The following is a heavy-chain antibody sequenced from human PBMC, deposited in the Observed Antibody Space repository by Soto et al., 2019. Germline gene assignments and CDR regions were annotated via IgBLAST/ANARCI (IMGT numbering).Heavy chain of an antibody. CDR2: IYYSGST. D-gene: IGHD3-9*01. V-gene: IGHV4-59*01. CDR1: GGSISSYY. J-gene: IGHJ6*01. Sequence: QVQLQESGPGLVKPSETLSLTCTVSGGSISSYYWSWIRQPPGKGLEWIGYIYYSGSTNYNPSLKSRVTISVDTSKNQFSLKLSSVTAADTAVYYCARDRFDWNYYGMDVW. CDR3: ARDRFDWNYYGMDV.